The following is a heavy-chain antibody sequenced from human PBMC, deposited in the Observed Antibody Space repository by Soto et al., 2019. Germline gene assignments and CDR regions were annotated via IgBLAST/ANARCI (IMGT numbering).Heavy chain of an antibody. CDR2: IIPIFGKA. J-gene: IGHJ6*02. Sequence: QVQLVQSGAEVKKPGSSVKVSCKASGGTFSSYAISWVRQAPGQGLEWMGGIIPIFGKANYAQKFQGRVTITAEESTSTAYMELRSLRAEETAVYYCASQGYCSSTSCLRGFGMDVWGQGTTVTVSS. D-gene: IGHD2-2*01. CDR3: ASQGYCSSTSCLRGFGMDV. CDR1: GGTFSSYA. V-gene: IGHV1-69*01.